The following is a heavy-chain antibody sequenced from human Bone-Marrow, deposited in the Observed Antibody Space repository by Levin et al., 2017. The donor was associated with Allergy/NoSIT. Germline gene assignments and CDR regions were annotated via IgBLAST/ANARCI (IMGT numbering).Heavy chain of an antibody. V-gene: IGHV5-51*01. CDR2: IYPGDAGT. Sequence: KYGESLKISCKGSGYGFTTYWIGWVRQMPGKGLEWMGIIYPGDAGTKYNPSIQGQVTISVDKSSSTAYLQWSSLKASDTGKYYCGSSDRWFGELIFDYWGQGTLVTVSS. CDR3: GSSDRWFGELIFDY. CDR1: GYGFTTYW. J-gene: IGHJ4*02. D-gene: IGHD3-10*01.